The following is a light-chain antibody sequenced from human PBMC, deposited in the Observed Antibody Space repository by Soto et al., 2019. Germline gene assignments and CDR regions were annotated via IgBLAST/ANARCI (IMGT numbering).Light chain of an antibody. J-gene: IGLJ1*01. CDR2: EVS. CDR1: SSDFGSYNY. Sequence: SALTKPASVSGSPGQSTPISCTGTSSDFGSYNYVSWYQQHPGRAPRLMIYEVSNRPSGVSNRFSGSKSGNTAPLTISWLQADDEADYYCSSYTASSTYVFIPGTKLTVL. CDR3: SSYTASSTYV. V-gene: IGLV2-14*01.